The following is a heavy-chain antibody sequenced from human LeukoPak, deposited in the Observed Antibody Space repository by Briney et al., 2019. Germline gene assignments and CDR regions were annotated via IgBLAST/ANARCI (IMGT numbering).Heavy chain of an antibody. CDR2: IYYSGST. Sequence: SETLSLTCTVSGGSISSYYWSWIRQPPGKGLEWIGYIYYSGSTNYNPSLKSRVTISVDTSKNQFSLKLSSVTAVDTAVYYCARLGGVSWFDPWGQGTLVTVSS. J-gene: IGHJ5*02. D-gene: IGHD3-16*01. CDR1: GGSISSYY. V-gene: IGHV4-59*08. CDR3: ARLGGVSWFDP.